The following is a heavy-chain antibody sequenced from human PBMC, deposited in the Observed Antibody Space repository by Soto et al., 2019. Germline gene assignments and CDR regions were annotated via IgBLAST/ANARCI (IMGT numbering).Heavy chain of an antibody. D-gene: IGHD5-12*01. CDR3: AKDTRYGDYVRWFDS. CDR1: GFTFSSYA. J-gene: IGHJ5*01. Sequence: EVHLLESGGGLVQPGGSLRLSCTASGFTFSSYAMTWVRQAPGRGLEGVSGITASGGRTFYADSVKGRFTISRDNSRTTLYLQMNSVDADDTAVYYCAKDTRYGDYVRWFDSWGQGTLVTVSS. CDR2: ITASGGRT. V-gene: IGHV3-23*01.